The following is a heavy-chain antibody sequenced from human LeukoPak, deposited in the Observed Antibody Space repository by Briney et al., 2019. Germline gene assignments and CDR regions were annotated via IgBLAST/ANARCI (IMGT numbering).Heavy chain of an antibody. CDR3: ARDIYYYDSSGYYFPGGSDY. V-gene: IGHV3-48*04. D-gene: IGHD3-22*01. Sequence: GGSLRLSCAASGFIFENFGMNWVRQAPGKGLEWVSYISSGGSTIYYADSVKGRFTISRDNAKNSLYLQMNSLRAEDTAVYYCARDIYYYDSSGYYFPGGSDYWGQGTLVTVSS. J-gene: IGHJ4*02. CDR2: ISSGGSTI. CDR1: GFIFENFG.